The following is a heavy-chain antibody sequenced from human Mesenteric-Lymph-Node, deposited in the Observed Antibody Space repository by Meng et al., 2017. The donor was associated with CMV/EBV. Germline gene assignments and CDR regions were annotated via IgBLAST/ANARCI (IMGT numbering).Heavy chain of an antibody. J-gene: IGHJ6*02. D-gene: IGHD3-3*01. CDR1: NYTFPTYT. Sequence: ASVKVSCKASNYTFPTYTITWVRQAPGQGPEWMGWISPYNDYTDYAQKFQGRVTLTTDTYTSTAYMELRSLRSDDTAVYYCARDTYDFWSGYPTDGMDVWGQGTTVTVSS. CDR3: ARDTYDFWSGYPTDGMDV. V-gene: IGHV1-18*01. CDR2: ISPYNDYT.